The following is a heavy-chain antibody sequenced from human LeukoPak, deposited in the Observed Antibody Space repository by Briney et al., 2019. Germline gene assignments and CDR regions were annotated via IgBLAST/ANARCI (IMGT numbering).Heavy chain of an antibody. J-gene: IGHJ3*02. Sequence: GGSLRLSCAASGFTFSSYGMHWVRQAPGKGLEWVAFIRYDGSNKYYADSVKGRFTISRDNSKNTLYLQMNSLRAEDTAVYYCAKSPDLPGSGTDIDAFDIWGQGTMVTVSS. V-gene: IGHV3-30*02. D-gene: IGHD3-10*01. CDR3: AKSPDLPGSGTDIDAFDI. CDR2: IRYDGSNK. CDR1: GFTFSSYG.